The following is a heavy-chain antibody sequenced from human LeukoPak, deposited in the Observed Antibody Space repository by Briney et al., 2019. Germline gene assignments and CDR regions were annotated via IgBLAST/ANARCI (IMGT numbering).Heavy chain of an antibody. D-gene: IGHD3-3*01. V-gene: IGHV3-74*01. CDR3: VRSMSGRNDL. CDR2: INVEGSRT. CDR1: GFTFGNYW. J-gene: IGHJ5*02. Sequence: GGSLRLSCVGSGFTFGNYWVHWVRQVPGEGPVWVSRINVEGSRTDYADSVRGRFTISRDNVKNTLYLQMNSLTAEDTAVYYCVRSMSGRNDLWGQGTLVTVSS.